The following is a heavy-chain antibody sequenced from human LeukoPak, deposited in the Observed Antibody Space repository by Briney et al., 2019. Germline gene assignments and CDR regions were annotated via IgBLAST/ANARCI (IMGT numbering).Heavy chain of an antibody. D-gene: IGHD6-19*01. CDR3: AKTRAVAGTMGYFDY. CDR2: INPNSGGT. J-gene: IGHJ4*02. Sequence: ASVKVSCKASGYTFTGYYMHWVRQAPGQGLEWMGWINPNSGGTNYAQKFQGRVTMTRDTSISTAYMELSRLRSDDTAVYYCAKTRAVAGTMGYFDYWGQGTLVTVSS. CDR1: GYTFTGYY. V-gene: IGHV1-2*02.